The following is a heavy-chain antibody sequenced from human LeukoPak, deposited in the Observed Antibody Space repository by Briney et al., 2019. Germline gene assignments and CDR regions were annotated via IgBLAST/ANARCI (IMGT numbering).Heavy chain of an antibody. CDR1: GGSISTSNYY. Sequence: PSETLSLTCTVSGGSISTSNYYWSWIRQPPGKGLEWIGEINHSGSTNYNPSLRSRVTISVDTSKNQFSLKLSSVTAADTAVYYCARRAWERSGYSYGPRRGNWFDPWGQGTLVTVSS. CDR2: INHSGST. J-gene: IGHJ5*02. V-gene: IGHV4-39*07. CDR3: ARRAWERSGYSYGPRRGNWFDP. D-gene: IGHD5-18*01.